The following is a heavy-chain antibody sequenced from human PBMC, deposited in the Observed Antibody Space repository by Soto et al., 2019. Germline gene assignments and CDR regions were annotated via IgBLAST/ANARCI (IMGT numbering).Heavy chain of an antibody. Sequence: QVQLVQSEAEVKKPGASVKVSCKASGYTFTAYYIYWVRQAPGQGLEWMGWLNANSGGTNYAQKFQGWVTMTRDTSIRTAYMELNRLTSDDTAVYYCVRGMDYYDSSGYEYGLDVWGQGTTVTVSS. J-gene: IGHJ6*02. CDR1: GYTFTAYY. CDR3: VRGMDYYDSSGYEYGLDV. V-gene: IGHV1-2*04. D-gene: IGHD3-22*01. CDR2: LNANSGGT.